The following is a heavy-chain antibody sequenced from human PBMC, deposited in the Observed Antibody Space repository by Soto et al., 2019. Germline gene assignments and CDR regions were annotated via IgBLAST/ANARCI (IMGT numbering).Heavy chain of an antibody. Sequence: GGSLRLSCAASGFTFSTYAMSWVRQAPGEGLEWVSGISAGGGGTFYADSVKGRFTISRDNAKNTLDMQMNSLRAEDTAVYYCARGGSGSYGDYYGMDVWGQGTTVTVSS. CDR1: GFTFSTYA. D-gene: IGHD1-26*01. CDR3: ARGGSGSYGDYYGMDV. V-gene: IGHV3-23*01. CDR2: ISAGGGGT. J-gene: IGHJ6*02.